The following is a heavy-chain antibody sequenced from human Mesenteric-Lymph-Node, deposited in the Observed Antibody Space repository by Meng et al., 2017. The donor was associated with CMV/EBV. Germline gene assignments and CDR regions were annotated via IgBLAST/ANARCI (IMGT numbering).Heavy chain of an antibody. CDR2: ISSRSDYI. D-gene: IGHD4-23*01. V-gene: IGHV3-21*01. Sequence: GGSLRLSCAASGFTFSYYNMNWVRQAPGKGLEWVSYISSRSDYIYYADSVKGRFTISRDNAKNSLYLQMNNPRAEDTAVYYCARDLGLGDGGNPGAFDMWGQGTMVTVSS. CDR1: GFTFSYYN. CDR3: ARDLGLGDGGNPGAFDM. J-gene: IGHJ3*02.